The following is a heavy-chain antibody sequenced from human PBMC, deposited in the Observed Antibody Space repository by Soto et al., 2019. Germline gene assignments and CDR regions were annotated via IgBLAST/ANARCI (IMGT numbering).Heavy chain of an antibody. CDR3: ARGYSYGSEWRKLNWFDP. CDR1: GGTFSSYA. Sequence: SVKVSCKASGGTFSSYAISWVRQAPGQGLEWMGGIIPIFGTANYAQKFQGRVTITADESTSTAYMELSSLRSEDTAVYYCARGYSYGSEWRKLNWFDPWGQGTLVTVSS. J-gene: IGHJ5*02. CDR2: IIPIFGTA. D-gene: IGHD5-18*01. V-gene: IGHV1-69*13.